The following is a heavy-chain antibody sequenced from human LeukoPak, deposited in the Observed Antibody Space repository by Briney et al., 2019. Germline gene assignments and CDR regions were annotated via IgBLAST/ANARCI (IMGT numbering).Heavy chain of an antibody. D-gene: IGHD3-3*01. CDR3: ARGGSYDFWSGRFDY. Sequence: SETLSLTCTVSGGSISGYYWSWIRQPPGKGLEWIGYIYYSGSTNYNPSLKSRVTISVDTSKNQFSLKLSSVTAADTAVYYCARGGSYDFWSGRFDYWGQGTLVTVSS. CDR2: IYYSGST. J-gene: IGHJ4*02. CDR1: GGSISGYY. V-gene: IGHV4-59*01.